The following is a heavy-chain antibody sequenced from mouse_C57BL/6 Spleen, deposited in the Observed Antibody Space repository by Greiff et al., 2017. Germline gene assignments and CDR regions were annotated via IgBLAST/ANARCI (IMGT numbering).Heavy chain of an antibody. CDR2: ISSGGSYT. CDR1: GFTFSSYG. V-gene: IGHV5-6*01. D-gene: IGHD1-1*01. Sequence: EVQGVESGGDLVKPGGSLKLSCAASGFTFSSYGMSWVRQTPDKRLEWVATISSGGSYTYYPDSVKGRFTISRDNAKNTLYLQMSSLKSEDTAMYYCARRYGSSLWYFDVWGTGTTVTVSS. CDR3: ARRYGSSLWYFDV. J-gene: IGHJ1*03.